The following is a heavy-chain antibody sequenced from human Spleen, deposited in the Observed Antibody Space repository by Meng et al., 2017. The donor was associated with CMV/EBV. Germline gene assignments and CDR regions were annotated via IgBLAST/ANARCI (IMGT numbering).Heavy chain of an antibody. Sequence: GESLKISCAASGFTFSRCSMHWVRQAPGKGLEYVSGISSNGGSKYYADSVKGRFTISRDNSKNTLYLQMGSLKAEDMAVYYCVRGDDWFDPWGQGTLVTVSS. J-gene: IGHJ5*02. CDR3: VRGDDWFDP. CDR1: GFTFSRCS. V-gene: IGHV3-64*02. CDR2: ISSNGGSK.